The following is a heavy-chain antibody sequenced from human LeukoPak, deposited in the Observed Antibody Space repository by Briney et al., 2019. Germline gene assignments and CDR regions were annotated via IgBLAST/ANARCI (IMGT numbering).Heavy chain of an antibody. CDR3: VAYLIGYAY. J-gene: IGHJ4*02. V-gene: IGHV3-72*01. CDR1: GLSFSDHF. D-gene: IGHD3-16*01. Sequence: GGSLRLSCASSGLSFSDHFMDWVRQAPGKGLEWVGLTKNKRERYVTEYAASVKGRFTMSRDESMTSLYLQMNSLKTEDTAVYYCVAYLIGYAYWGPGTQVTVSS. CDR2: TKNKRERYVT.